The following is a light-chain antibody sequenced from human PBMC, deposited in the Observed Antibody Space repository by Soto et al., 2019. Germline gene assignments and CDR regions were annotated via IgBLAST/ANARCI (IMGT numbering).Light chain of an antibody. Sequence: EIVLTQSPGTLSLSPGEKATLSCRVSQSVSSTYLAWYQQKPGQAPRLLIYGASSRATGIPDRFSGSGSGTDFTLTISSLEPEDFAVYYCQQYGGSPRYTFGQGTKLEIK. V-gene: IGKV3-20*01. CDR2: GAS. CDR1: QSVSSTY. J-gene: IGKJ2*01. CDR3: QQYGGSPRYT.